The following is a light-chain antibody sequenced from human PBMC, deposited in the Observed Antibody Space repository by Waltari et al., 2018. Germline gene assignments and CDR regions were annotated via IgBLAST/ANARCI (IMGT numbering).Light chain of an antibody. CDR2: VDN. J-gene: IGLJ2*01. CDR3: ASWDDSLSGWV. V-gene: IGLV1-44*01. CDR1: SSNIATNT. Sequence: QSVLTQPSSASGTPGQRVTISCSGSSSNIATNTVNWYQQLPGTAPKLLIDVDNHRPSGVPDRFSGSKSGTSASPAISGLQSEDEADYYCASWDDSLSGWVFGGGTKLTVL.